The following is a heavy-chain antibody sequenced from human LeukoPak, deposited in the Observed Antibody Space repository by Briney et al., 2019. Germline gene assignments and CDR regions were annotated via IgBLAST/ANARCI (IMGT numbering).Heavy chain of an antibody. V-gene: IGHV3-23*01. CDR1: GFTFSSYA. D-gene: IGHD3-22*01. CDR2: ISGSGGST. J-gene: IGHJ4*02. CDR3: AKEPFKYYYDSSGYYDY. Sequence: GGSLRLSCAASGFTFSSYAMSWVRQAPGKGVEWVSAISGSGGSTYYADCVKGRFTISRDNSKNTLYLQMNSLRAEDTAVYYCAKEPFKYYYDSSGYYDYWGQGTLVTVSS.